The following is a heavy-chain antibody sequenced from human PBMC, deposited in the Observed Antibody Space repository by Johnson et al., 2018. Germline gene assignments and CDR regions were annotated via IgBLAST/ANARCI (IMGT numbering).Heavy chain of an antibody. CDR3: AGERCSGGWSDYYYMDV. Sequence: QVQLQESGPGLVKPSQTLSLTCTVSGGSISSCSYYWSWIRQPAGKGLEWIGHIYASGSTNYNPSLKSRVTISVDTSKNQCSLQLTSVTAADTAVDYCAGERCSGGWSDYYYMDVWGKGTTVTVSS. CDR1: GGSISSCSYY. J-gene: IGHJ6*03. V-gene: IGHV4-61*02. D-gene: IGHD6-13*01. CDR2: IYASGST.